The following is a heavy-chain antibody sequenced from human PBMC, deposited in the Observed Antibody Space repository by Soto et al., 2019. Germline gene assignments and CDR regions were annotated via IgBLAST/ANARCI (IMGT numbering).Heavy chain of an antibody. V-gene: IGHV1-69*13. CDR2: IIPIFGTA. D-gene: IGHD6-6*01. J-gene: IGHJ6*02. CDR3: ARDYCSSSFSYYYYGMDV. CDR1: GGTFSSYA. Sequence: SVKVSCKASGGTFSSYAISWVRQAPGQGLEWMGGIIPIFGTANYAQKLQGRVTITADESTSTAYMELSSLRSEDTAVYYCARDYCSSSFSYYYYGMDVWGQGTTVTVSS.